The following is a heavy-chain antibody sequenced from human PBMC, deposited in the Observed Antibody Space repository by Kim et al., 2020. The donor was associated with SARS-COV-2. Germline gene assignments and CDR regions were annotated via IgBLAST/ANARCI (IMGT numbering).Heavy chain of an antibody. CDR2: IVVGSGNT. Sequence: SVKVSCKASGFTFTSSAVQWVRQARGQRLEWIGWIVVGSGNTNYAQKFQERVTITRDMSTSTAYMELSSLRSEDTAVYYCAADGSSFLYYDILTGYHLPQNWFDPWGQGTLVTVSS. D-gene: IGHD3-9*01. V-gene: IGHV1-58*01. J-gene: IGHJ5*02. CDR3: AADGSSFLYYDILTGYHLPQNWFDP. CDR1: GFTFTSSA.